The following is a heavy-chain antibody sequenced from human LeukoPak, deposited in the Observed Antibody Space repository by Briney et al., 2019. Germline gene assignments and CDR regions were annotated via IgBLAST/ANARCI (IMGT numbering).Heavy chain of an antibody. CDR3: AREGRYEGDRGWFDP. Sequence: PGGSLRLSCAASGFTLSSYAMHWVRQAPGKGLEWVAVISYDGSNKYYADSVKGRFTISRDNSKNTLYLQMNSLRAEDTAVYYCAREGRYEGDRGWFDPWGQGTLVTVSS. CDR2: ISYDGSNK. D-gene: IGHD2-21*02. CDR1: GFTLSSYA. V-gene: IGHV3-30*04. J-gene: IGHJ5*02.